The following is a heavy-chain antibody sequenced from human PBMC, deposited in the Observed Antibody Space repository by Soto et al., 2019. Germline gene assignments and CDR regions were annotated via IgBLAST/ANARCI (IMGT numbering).Heavy chain of an antibody. Sequence: GGSLRFSCAASGFTFSSCAMGWVRQAPGKGLEWVSDIIDSGGSTYYADSVKGRFTISRDNSKSTLYLQMNSLRTKDTAAYYCAKGVPSPTQHAFDIWGQGTMVTVSS. V-gene: IGHV3-23*01. CDR3: AKGVPSPTQHAFDI. CDR1: GFTFSSCA. J-gene: IGHJ3*02. CDR2: IIDSGGST.